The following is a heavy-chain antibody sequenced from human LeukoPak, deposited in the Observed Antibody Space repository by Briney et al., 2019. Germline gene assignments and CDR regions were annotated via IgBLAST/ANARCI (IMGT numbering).Heavy chain of an antibody. D-gene: IGHD2-8*02. CDR2: IYYSGSA. CDR3: ARHVATHRSTASCYYNGMDV. J-gene: IGHJ6*02. V-gene: IGHV4-39*01. CDR1: GGSISSSSYY. Sequence: SETLSLTCIVSGGSISSSSYYWGWMRQPPGKGLEWFGSIYYSGSAYYNPSLKSRLTISVDTSKNQFSLKLSSVTAADTAVYYCARHVATHRSTASCYYNGMDVWGQGTTVTVSS.